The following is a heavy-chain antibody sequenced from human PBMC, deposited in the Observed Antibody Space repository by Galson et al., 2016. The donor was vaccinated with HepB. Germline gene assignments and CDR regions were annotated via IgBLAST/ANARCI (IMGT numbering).Heavy chain of an antibody. Sequence: SLRLSCAASGFIFSSYNMNWVRQAPGKELEWVSSISSSGRYIYYADSVKGRFTISRDNAENSLYLQMNSLRAEDTAVYYCARDVWAARTDYYAMDVWGQGTTVTVSS. CDR3: ARDVWAARTDYYAMDV. J-gene: IGHJ6*02. D-gene: IGHD6-6*01. CDR2: ISSSGRYI. CDR1: GFIFSSYN. V-gene: IGHV3-21*01.